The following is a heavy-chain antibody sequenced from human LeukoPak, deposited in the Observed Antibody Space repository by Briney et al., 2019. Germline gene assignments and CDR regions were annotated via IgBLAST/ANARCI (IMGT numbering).Heavy chain of an antibody. J-gene: IGHJ4*02. V-gene: IGHV4-39*07. CDR1: GGSISSSGYY. CDR2: IYYSGTT. CDR3: ARRGIQLWPFDY. Sequence: SETLSLTCSVSGGSISSSGYYWGWIRQPPGKGLEWIGNIYYSGTTYYNPSLKSRVTISVDTSKNQFSLKLSSVTAADTAVYYCARRGIQLWPFDYWGQGTLVTVSS. D-gene: IGHD5-18*01.